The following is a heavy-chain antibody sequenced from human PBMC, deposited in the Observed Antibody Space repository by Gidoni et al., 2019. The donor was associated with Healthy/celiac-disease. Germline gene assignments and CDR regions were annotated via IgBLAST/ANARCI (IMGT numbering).Heavy chain of an antibody. D-gene: IGHD1-20*01. CDR1: GFTFSSYA. CDR2: ISGSGGST. Sequence: EVQLLESGGGLVQPGGSMRLSCSASGFTFSSYAMSWVRQAPGKGLEWGSAISGSGGSTYYADSVKGRFTISRDNSKNTLYLQMNSLRAEDTAVYYCAKAPPGITGKFDYWGQGTLVTVSS. CDR3: AKAPPGITGKFDY. J-gene: IGHJ4*02. V-gene: IGHV3-23*01.